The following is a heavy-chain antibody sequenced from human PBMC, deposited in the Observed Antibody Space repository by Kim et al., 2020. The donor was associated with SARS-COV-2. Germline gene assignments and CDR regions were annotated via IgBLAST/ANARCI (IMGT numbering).Heavy chain of an antibody. CDR2: ISSSSSYI. J-gene: IGHJ6*03. D-gene: IGHD5-12*01. CDR1: GFTFSSYS. V-gene: IGHV3-21*01. Sequence: GGSLRLSCAASGFTFSSYSMNWVRQAPGKGLEWVSSISSSSSYIYYADSVKGRFTISRDNAKNSLYLQMNSLRAEDTAVYYCASFGGYEHRYYYYYMDVWGKGTTVTVSS. CDR3: ASFGGYEHRYYYYYMDV.